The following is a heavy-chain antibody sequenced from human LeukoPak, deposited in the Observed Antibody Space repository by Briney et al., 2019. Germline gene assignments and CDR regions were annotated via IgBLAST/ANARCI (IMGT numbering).Heavy chain of an antibody. V-gene: IGHV3-30-3*01. CDR1: GFTFSSYA. Sequence: GRSLRLSCAASGFTFSSYAMHWVRQAPGKGLEWVAVISYDGSNKYYADSLKGRFTISRDNSKNTLYLQMNSLRAEDTAVYYCARDTWAKTVFGYYYYGMDVWGQGTTVTVSS. J-gene: IGHJ6*02. CDR3: ARDTWAKTVFGYYYYGMDV. CDR2: ISYDGSNK. D-gene: IGHD3-10*01.